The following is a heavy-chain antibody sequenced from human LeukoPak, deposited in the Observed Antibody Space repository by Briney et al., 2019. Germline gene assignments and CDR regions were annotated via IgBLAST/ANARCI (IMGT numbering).Heavy chain of an antibody. Sequence: PGGSLRLSCAASGFTFSRYGLHWVRQAPGKGLEWVAFIRDDGSTRYYAESVKGRFTVSRDNSKNTLYLQMNSLRAEDTAVYYCAKDSNPGITYYGMDVWGQGTTVTVSS. D-gene: IGHD1-14*01. V-gene: IGHV3-30*02. J-gene: IGHJ6*02. CDR1: GFTFSRYG. CDR2: IRDDGSTR. CDR3: AKDSNPGITYYGMDV.